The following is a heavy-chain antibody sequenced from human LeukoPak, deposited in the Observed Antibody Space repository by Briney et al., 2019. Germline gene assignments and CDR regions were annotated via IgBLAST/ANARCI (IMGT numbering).Heavy chain of an antibody. CDR1: GFTVSSNY. D-gene: IGHD3-22*01. J-gene: IGHJ4*02. CDR2: TYSGGST. Sequence: GGSLRLSCAASGFTVSSNYMSWVRQAPGKGLEWVSVTYSGGSTYYADSVKGRFTISRDNSKNTLYLQMNSLRAEDTAVYYCARVQLGYYDSSGYYYLDYWGQGTLVTVSS. CDR3: ARVQLGYYDSSGYYYLDY. V-gene: IGHV3-66*02.